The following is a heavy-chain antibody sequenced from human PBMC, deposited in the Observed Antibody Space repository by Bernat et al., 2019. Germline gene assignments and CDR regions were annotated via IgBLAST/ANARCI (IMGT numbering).Heavy chain of an antibody. D-gene: IGHD2-2*02. V-gene: IGHV4-31*03. CDR2: IYYRGST. Sequence: QVQLQESGPGLVKPSQTLSLTCTVPGGSISSGGYYWSWIRQHPGNGLEWIGYIYYRGSTYYNPSLKSRVTISVDTSKNQFSLKLSSVTAADTAVYYCARDRCSSTSCYSAFGIWGQGTMVTVSS. CDR3: ARDRCSSTSCYSAFGI. J-gene: IGHJ3*02. CDR1: GGSISSGGYY.